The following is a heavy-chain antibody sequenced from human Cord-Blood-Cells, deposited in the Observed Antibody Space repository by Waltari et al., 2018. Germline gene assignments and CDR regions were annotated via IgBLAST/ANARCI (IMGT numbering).Heavy chain of an antibody. D-gene: IGHD6-19*01. V-gene: IGHV4-39*01. CDR3: ATLSSGWYYFDY. Sequence: QLQLQESGPGLVKPSETLSLTCTVSGGSISSSSYYWGWIRQPPGKGLEWSGSIYYSGSTYYNPSLKRRVTISVDTSKNQFSLKLSSVTAADTAVYYCATLSSGWYYFDYWGQGTLVTVSS. CDR1: GGSISSSSYY. J-gene: IGHJ4*02. CDR2: IYYSGST.